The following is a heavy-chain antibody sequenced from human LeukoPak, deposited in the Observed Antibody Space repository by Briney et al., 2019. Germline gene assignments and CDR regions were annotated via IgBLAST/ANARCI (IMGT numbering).Heavy chain of an antibody. J-gene: IGHJ4*02. CDR1: GHTFTSLD. Sequence: ASGNGASNASGHTFTSLDIKWARQATGQGLEWIGWNQPKRGKTSYAQKFQGRATMTRNASTSTTYMELSSTSCEDTTVYYCARGTLGGGYDFDYWGQGTLVTVSS. CDR2: NQPKRGKT. D-gene: IGHD5-12*01. V-gene: IGHV1-8*01. CDR3: ARGTLGGGYDFDY.